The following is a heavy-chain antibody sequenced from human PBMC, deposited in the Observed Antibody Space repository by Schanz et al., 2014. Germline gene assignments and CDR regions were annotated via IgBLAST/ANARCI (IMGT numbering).Heavy chain of an antibody. J-gene: IGHJ3*01. V-gene: IGHV3-74*01. Sequence: EVQLVESGGGLVQPGGSLTLSCAASGFTFSSYLMSWVRQAPGKGLEWVSRLNFDETYTSYADSVKGRFTISRDNAKNTVYLQMTSLRAEDTAVYYCVRDAGRDGYNLAFDVWGQGTLVTVSS. D-gene: IGHD1-1*01. CDR2: LNFDETYT. CDR1: GFTFSSYL. CDR3: VRDAGRDGYNLAFDV.